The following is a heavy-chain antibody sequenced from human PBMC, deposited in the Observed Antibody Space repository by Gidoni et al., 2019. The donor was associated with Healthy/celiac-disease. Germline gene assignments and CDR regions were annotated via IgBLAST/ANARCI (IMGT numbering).Heavy chain of an antibody. V-gene: IGHV4-59*11. CDR3: AREAGLGGWYFDY. J-gene: IGHJ4*02. CDR2: IYDSGTT. D-gene: IGHD1-20*01. Sequence: QVPLQESGPGLVKPSETLSLTCTVSGGSMNSHYWSWIRQPPGKGLEWIAYIYDSGTTYYNPSLESRVTISLDTSKKQFSLKLNSVTVADTAVYYCAREAGLGGWYFDYWCQGTLVTVSS. CDR1: GGSMNSHY.